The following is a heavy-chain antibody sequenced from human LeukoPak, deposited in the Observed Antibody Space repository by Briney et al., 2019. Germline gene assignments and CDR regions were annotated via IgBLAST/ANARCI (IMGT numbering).Heavy chain of an antibody. CDR1: GFTFSRYA. V-gene: IGHV3-23*01. Sequence: GGSLRLSCAASGFTFSRYAMSWVRQAPGKGLEWVSGISGSGSGVNTYYAGSVKGRFTISRDNSKNTMYLQMNGLRAEDTAVYYCAKGYSSACYDGCDYWGQGTLVTVSS. J-gene: IGHJ4*02. D-gene: IGHD6-19*01. CDR2: ISGSGSGVNT. CDR3: AKGYSSACYDGCDY.